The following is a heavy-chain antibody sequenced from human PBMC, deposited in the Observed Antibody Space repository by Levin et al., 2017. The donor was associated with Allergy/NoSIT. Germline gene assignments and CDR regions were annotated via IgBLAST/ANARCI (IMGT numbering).Heavy chain of an antibody. D-gene: IGHD2/OR15-2a*01. CDR3: AGAPNSPYYYHYGLDV. CDR2: IYYDGSA. Sequence: SQTLSLPCTVSGGSIRDDSYYWAWVRQPPGKGLEWVGSIYYDGSAYYNPSLKTRLTISVDTSKNQFSLRVNSVIAPDTAVYYCAGAPNSPYYYHYGLDVWGPGTIVTVSS. CDR1: GGSIRDDSYY. J-gene: IGHJ6*02. V-gene: IGHV4-39*07.